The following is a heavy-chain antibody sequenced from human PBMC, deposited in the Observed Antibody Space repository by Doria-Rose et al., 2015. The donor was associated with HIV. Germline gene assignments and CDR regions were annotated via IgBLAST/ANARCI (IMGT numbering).Heavy chain of an antibody. CDR1: GGSISSSSYY. CDR2: FYYSGST. V-gene: IGHV4-39*07. CDR3: ARDPPFWSGSLDYDAFDI. J-gene: IGHJ3*02. D-gene: IGHD3-3*01. Sequence: TCSVSGGSISSSSYYWGWIRQPPGKGLEWIGSFYYSGSTYYNPSLKSRVTISVDTSKNQFSLKLRSVTAADTAVYYCARDPPFWSGSLDYDAFDIWGQGTMVTVSS.